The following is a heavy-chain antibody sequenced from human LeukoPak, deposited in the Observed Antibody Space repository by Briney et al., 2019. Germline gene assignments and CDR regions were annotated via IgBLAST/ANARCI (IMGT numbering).Heavy chain of an antibody. CDR2: IPYDGSNT. J-gene: IGHJ3*02. CDR1: GFTFRSCG. Sequence: GGSLRLSCAASGFTFRSCGMHWVRQAPGKGLEWVTFIPYDGSNTWYADSVKGRFTISRDNSKNTLYLQMNSLRVEDTAVYYCAREYGGVGADPNKDAFDIWGQGTMVTVSS. V-gene: IGHV3-30*02. D-gene: IGHD1-26*01. CDR3: AREYGGVGADPNKDAFDI.